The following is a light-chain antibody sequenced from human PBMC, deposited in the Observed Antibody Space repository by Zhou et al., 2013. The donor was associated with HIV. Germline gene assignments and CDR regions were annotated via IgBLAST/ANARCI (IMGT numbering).Light chain of an antibody. CDR2: AAS. Sequence: EIVLTQSPGTLSLSPGERATLSCRASQSVSSSYLAWYQQKPGQAPRLLIYAASSRATGIPDRFSGSGSGTDFTLTISRLEPEDFAVYYCQQYDNSPLFTFGPWD. J-gene: IGKJ3*01. CDR3: QQYDNSPLFT. CDR1: QSVSSSY. V-gene: IGKV3-20*01.